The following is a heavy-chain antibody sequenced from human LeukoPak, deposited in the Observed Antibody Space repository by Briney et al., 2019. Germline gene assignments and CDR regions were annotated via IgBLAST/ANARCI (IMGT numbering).Heavy chain of an antibody. Sequence: GGSPRLSWVASGYPFSSYSMNWIRQASGKGLEWVSYISVSGGVRSYADSVKGRFTISRDDARNSLYLQMNSLKDEDTAVYYCARENYYGMDVWGQGTTVTVSS. V-gene: IGHV3-48*02. CDR2: ISVSGGVR. J-gene: IGHJ6*02. CDR1: GYPFSSYS. CDR3: ARENYYGMDV.